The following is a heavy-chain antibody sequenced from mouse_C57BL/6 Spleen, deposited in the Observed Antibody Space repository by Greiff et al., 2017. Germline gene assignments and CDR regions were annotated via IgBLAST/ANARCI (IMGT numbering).Heavy chain of an antibody. V-gene: IGHV1-15*01. CDR1: GYTFTDYE. CDR2: IDPETGGT. D-gene: IGHD4-1*01. Sequence: VQRVESGAELVRPGASVTLSCKASGYTFTDYEMHWVKQTPVHGLEWIGAIDPETGGTAYNQKFKGKAILTADKSSSTAYMELRSLTSEDSAVYYCTTGRVDYWGQGTSVTVSS. J-gene: IGHJ4*01. CDR3: TTGRVDY.